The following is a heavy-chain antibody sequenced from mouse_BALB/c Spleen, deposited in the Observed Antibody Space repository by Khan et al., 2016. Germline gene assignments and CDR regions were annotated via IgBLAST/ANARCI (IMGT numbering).Heavy chain of an antibody. J-gene: IGHJ2*01. D-gene: IGHD2-2*01. CDR1: GYAFTDYS. CDR2: INTETGEP. CDR3: ARRWLPLDH. Sequence: LVESGPELKKPGETVKISCKASGYAFTDYSIHWVKQAPGKGLKWMGWINTETGEPAYADDFKGRFAFSLEASASTAYLQINNLKNEDTATLFCARRWLPLDHWGQGTTRTVSS. V-gene: IGHV9-2-1*01.